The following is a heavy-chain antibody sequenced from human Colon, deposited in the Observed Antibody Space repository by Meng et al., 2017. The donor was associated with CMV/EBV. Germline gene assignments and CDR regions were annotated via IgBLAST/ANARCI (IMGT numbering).Heavy chain of an antibody. D-gene: IGHD3-10*01. V-gene: IGHV3-7*01. Sequence: GGSLRLSCAASGFTFSYYWMSWVRQAPGKGLEWVANIKQDGSERYYVDSVKGRFTVSRDNAKNSLYLQLSSLRAEDTAVYYCLRITMVRGDDYWGQGTLVTVSS. J-gene: IGHJ4*02. CDR3: LRITMVRGDDY. CDR2: IKQDGSER. CDR1: GFTFSYYW.